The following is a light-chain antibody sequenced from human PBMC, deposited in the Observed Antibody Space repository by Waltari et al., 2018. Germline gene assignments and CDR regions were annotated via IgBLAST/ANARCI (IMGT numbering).Light chain of an antibody. CDR3: QTGGQGTWV. J-gene: IGLJ3*02. V-gene: IGLV4-69*02. CDR1: SGHSSNI. CDR2: VNSDGRH. Sequence: QLVLTQSPSASASLGASVKLTCTLSSGHSSNIVAWHQQQPEKGPRLLMKVNSDGRHSKGDEIPDRCSGSRSGAERYLTSCSGQSEDEGVYYCQTGGQGTWVFGGGTKLTVL.